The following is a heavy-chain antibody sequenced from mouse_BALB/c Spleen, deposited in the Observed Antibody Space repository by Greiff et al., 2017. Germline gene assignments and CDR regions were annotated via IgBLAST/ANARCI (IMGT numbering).Heavy chain of an antibody. CDR2: IDTSDSYT. J-gene: IGHJ4*01. D-gene: IGHD2-4*01. CDR3: ARSDYYDYGDAMDY. CDR1: GYTFTDYW. Sequence: QVQLQQSGAELVMPGASVKMSCKASGYTFTDYWMHWVKQRPGQGLEWIGAIDTSDSYTSYNQKFKGKATLTVDESSSTAYMQLSSLTSEDSAVYYCARSDYYDYGDAMDYWGQGTSVTVSS. V-gene: IGHV1-69*01.